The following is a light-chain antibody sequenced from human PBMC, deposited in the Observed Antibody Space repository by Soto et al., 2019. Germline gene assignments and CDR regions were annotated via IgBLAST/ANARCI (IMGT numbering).Light chain of an antibody. J-gene: IGKJ3*01. CDR1: QSVLYSSTNKNY. CDR2: WAS. V-gene: IGKV4-1*01. Sequence: DIVMTQSPDSLAVSLGERDTINCKSSQSVLYSSTNKNYLAWYQQKPGQPPKLLIYWASTRQSGVPDRFSGSGSGTDFTLTISSLQAEDVAVYYCQEYYTTPPTFGPGTKVGIK. CDR3: QEYYTTPPT.